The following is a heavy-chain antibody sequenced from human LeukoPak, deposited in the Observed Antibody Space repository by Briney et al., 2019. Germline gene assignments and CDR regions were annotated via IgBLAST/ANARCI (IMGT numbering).Heavy chain of an antibody. CDR3: VRERRRYCSGGRCQYYYFDY. CDR1: GFTFSSYW. Sequence: GGSLRLSCAASGFTFSSYWMSWVRQAPGKGLEWVANIKEDGSEKYYVDSVKGRFTISRDNAKNSLYPQMNSLRAEDTAVYYCVRERRRYCSGGRCQYYYFDYWGQGTLVTVSS. J-gene: IGHJ4*02. CDR2: IKEDGSEK. D-gene: IGHD2-15*01. V-gene: IGHV3-7*01.